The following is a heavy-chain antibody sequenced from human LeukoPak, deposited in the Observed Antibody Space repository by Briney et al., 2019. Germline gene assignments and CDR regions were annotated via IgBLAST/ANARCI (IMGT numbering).Heavy chain of an antibody. CDR3: ARDNSVGDIAWWFDP. J-gene: IGHJ5*02. Sequence: PGGSLRLSCAASGFTFSSYEMNWVRQAPGKGLEWVSYISGSGRTIYYANSVKGRFTISRDNAKTSLYLQMNSLRAEDTAVYYCARDNSVGDIAWWFDPWGQGTLVTVSS. D-gene: IGHD3-16*02. V-gene: IGHV3-48*03. CDR1: GFTFSSYE. CDR2: ISGSGRTI.